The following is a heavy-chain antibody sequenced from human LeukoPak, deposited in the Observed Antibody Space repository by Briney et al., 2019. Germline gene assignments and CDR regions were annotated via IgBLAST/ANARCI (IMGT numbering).Heavy chain of an antibody. V-gene: IGHV3-23*01. CDR2: ISGSGGST. CDR1: GITLSNYG. D-gene: IGHD3-22*01. Sequence: GGSLRLSCAVSGITLSNYGMSWVRQAPGKGLEWVAGISGSGGSTYYADSVKGRFTVSRDNPKNTLYLQMNSLRAEDTAFYFCAKRGVVIRVILVGFHKEANYFDSWGQGALVTVSS. CDR3: AKRGVVIRVILVGFHKEANYFDS. J-gene: IGHJ4*02.